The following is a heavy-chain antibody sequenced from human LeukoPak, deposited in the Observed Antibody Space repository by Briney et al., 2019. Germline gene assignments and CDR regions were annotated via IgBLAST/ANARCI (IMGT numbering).Heavy chain of an antibody. CDR3: ATAHRYSSGWYEVSPFDY. CDR2: FDPEDGET. J-gene: IGHJ4*02. CDR1: GYTLTELS. Sequence: ASVKVSCKVSGYTLTELSMHWVRQAPGKGLEWMGGFDPEDGETIYAQKFQGRVTMTEDTSTDTAYMELSSLRSEDTAVYYCATAHRYSSGWYEVSPFDYWGQGTLVTVFS. D-gene: IGHD6-19*01. V-gene: IGHV1-24*01.